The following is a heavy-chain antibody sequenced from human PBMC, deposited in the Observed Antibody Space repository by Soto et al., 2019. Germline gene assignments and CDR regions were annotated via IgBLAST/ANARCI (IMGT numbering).Heavy chain of an antibody. CDR3: ARDTGNSSGYYHYWYFDL. CDR2: IIPIFGTA. J-gene: IGHJ2*01. CDR1: GGTFSSYA. Sequence: AGKVCCKASGGTFSSYAISWVRQAPGQGLEWMGGIIPIFGTANYAQKFQGRVTITADESTSTAYMELSSLRSEDTAVYYCARDTGNSSGYYHYWYFDLWGRGALVPVSS. V-gene: IGHV1-69*13. D-gene: IGHD3-22*01.